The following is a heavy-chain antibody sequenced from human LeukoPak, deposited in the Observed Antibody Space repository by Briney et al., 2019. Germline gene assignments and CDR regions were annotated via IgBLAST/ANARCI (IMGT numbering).Heavy chain of an antibody. J-gene: IGHJ4*02. V-gene: IGHV3-48*01. CDR3: AREFEYSSTWYALDY. D-gene: IGHD6-13*01. Sequence: GGSLRLSCAASGFTFSNNSMNWVRQAPGKGLEWVSYISSRSRTIYYADSVKGRFTISRDNAKNSLYLQLNSLRAEDTAVYYCAREFEYSSTWYALDYWGQGTLVTVSS. CDR2: ISSRSRTI. CDR1: GFTFSNNS.